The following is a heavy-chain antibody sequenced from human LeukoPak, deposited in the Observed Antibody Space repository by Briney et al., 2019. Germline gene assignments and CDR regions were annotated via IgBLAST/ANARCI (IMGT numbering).Heavy chain of an antibody. CDR3: ARDGTRSGSYYIRPAPY. J-gene: IGHJ4*02. Sequence: GGSLRLSCAASGFIFRSNGMHWVRQAPGKGLEWVAFIRYDGSDKYYADSVKGRFTISRDNSKNTLYLQMNSLRAEDTAVYYCARDGTRSGSYYIRPAPYWGQGTLVTVSS. D-gene: IGHD3-10*01. V-gene: IGHV3-30*02. CDR2: IRYDGSDK. CDR1: GFIFRSNG.